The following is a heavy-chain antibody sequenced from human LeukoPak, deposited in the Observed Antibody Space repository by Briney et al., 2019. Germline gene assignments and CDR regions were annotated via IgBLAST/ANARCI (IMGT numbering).Heavy chain of an antibody. CDR1: GFTFSSYG. D-gene: IGHD5-18*01. CDR2: IWYDGSTK. J-gene: IGHJ4*02. CDR3: ARAFWVATAVVPDY. Sequence: TGGSLRLSCAASGFTFSSYGLHWVRQAPGKGLEWVAVIWYDGSTKYYADSVKGRFTISRDNSRDTLYLQMNSLRAEDTAVYYCARAFWVATAVVPDYWGQGTLVTVSS. V-gene: IGHV3-33*01.